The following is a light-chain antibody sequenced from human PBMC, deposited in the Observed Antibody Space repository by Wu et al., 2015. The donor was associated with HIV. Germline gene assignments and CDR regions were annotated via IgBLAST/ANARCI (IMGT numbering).Light chain of an antibody. J-gene: IGKJ5*01. CDR1: QDISNY. V-gene: IGKV1-33*01. Sequence: DIQMTQSPSSLSASVGDRVTISCQASQDISNYLNWYQQKVGKAPKLLIYDASNLEAGVPSGLSGSGSGTNFTFTISSLQPEDIATYYCQQNDNLPITFGQGHDCRLN. CDR2: DAS. CDR3: QQNDNLPIT.